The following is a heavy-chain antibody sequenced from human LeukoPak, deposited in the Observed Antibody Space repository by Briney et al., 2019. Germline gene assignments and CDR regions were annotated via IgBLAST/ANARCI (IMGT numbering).Heavy chain of an antibody. CDR2: IGGSASNI. V-gene: IGHV3-11*04. CDR1: GLTVTGYY. CDR3: AKEWSAFDI. D-gene: IGHD2-15*01. J-gene: IGHJ3*02. Sequence: PGGSLRLSCAASGLTVTGYYMHWIRQAPGKGLEWVSFIGGSASNIYYADSVKGRFTISRDNAKNSLYLQMNSLRAEDTAVYYCAKEWSAFDIWGQGTMVTVSS.